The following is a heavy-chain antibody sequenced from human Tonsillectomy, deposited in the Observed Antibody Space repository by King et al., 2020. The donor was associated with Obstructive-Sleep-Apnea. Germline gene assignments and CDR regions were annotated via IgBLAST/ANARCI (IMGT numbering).Heavy chain of an antibody. V-gene: IGHV4-31*03. CDR2: IYYSGST. J-gene: IGHJ3*02. CDR3: ARDQGDDSSGDYSGAFAI. D-gene: IGHD3-22*01. CDR1: GGSISSDDYY. Sequence: QLQESGPGLVKPSQTLSLTCTVSGGSISSDDYYWSWIRQHPGKGLEWIGYIYYSGSTFYNPSLKSRVTISEDTSKKQFSLKLSSVTAADTAVYYCARDQGDDSSGDYSGAFAIWGQGKMVTVSS.